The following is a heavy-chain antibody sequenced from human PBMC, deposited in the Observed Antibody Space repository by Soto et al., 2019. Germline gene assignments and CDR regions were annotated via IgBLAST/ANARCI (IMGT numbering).Heavy chain of an antibody. Sequence: CKASGGTFSSYAISWVRQAPGQGLEWMGGIIPIFGTANYAQKFQGRVTITADESTSTAYMELSSLRSEDTAVYYCAREQSSGWYWDYWGQGTLVTVSS. CDR1: GGTFSSYA. CDR3: AREQSSGWYWDY. J-gene: IGHJ4*02. CDR2: IIPIFGTA. V-gene: IGHV1-69*01. D-gene: IGHD6-19*01.